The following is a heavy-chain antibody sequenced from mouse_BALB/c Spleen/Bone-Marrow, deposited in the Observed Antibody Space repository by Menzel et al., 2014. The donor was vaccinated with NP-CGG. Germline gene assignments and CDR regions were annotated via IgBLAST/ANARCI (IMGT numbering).Heavy chain of an antibody. D-gene: IGHD1-1*01. J-gene: IGHJ2*01. CDR3: AREGTYYAYFDY. CDR1: GYISTSYT. CDR2: INPSIGYT. V-gene: IGHV1-4*02. Sequence: QVQLQQSAAELARPGASVKLSCKASGYISTSYTIQWIKQRPGQGLEWIGYINPSIGYTDYNQKFKDKTTLTADKSSSTTYMQLNSLTSEDSAVYYCAREGTYYAYFDYWGQGTTLTVSS.